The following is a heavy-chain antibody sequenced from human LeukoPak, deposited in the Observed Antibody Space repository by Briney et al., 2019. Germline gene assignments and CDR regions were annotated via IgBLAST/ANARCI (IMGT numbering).Heavy chain of an antibody. J-gene: IGHJ5*02. CDR2: IYYSGST. V-gene: IGHV4-59*01. D-gene: IGHD3-22*01. Sequence: PSETLSLTCTVPGGSISSYYWSWIRQPPGKGLEWIGYIYYSGSTNYNPSLKGRVSISVDPSKNQFSLKLSSVTAADTAVYYCARGPLHYYDSSGYSNWFDPWGQGTLVTVSS. CDR3: ARGPLHYYDSSGYSNWFDP. CDR1: GGSISSYY.